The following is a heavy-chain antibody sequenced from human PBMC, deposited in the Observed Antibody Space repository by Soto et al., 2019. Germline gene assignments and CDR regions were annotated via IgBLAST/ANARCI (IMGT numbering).Heavy chain of an antibody. J-gene: IGHJ4*02. Sequence: QVQLVESGGGVVQPGKSLRLSCTASGFTFSTYGMHWVRQAPGKGLEWVAVIWYDGSNKYHGDSLTGRFTISRDNSKNTLYLQMNNLRAEDTAVYYCGRDGALGDTAVVDSWGQGTLVTVSS. CDR2: IWYDGSNK. V-gene: IGHV3-33*01. D-gene: IGHD5-18*01. CDR1: GFTFSTYG. CDR3: GRDGALGDTAVVDS.